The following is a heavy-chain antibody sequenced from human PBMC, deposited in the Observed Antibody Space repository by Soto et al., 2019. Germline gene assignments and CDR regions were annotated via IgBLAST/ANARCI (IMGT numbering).Heavy chain of an antibody. Sequence: EVQLLESGGGLVQPGGSLRLSCAASGFTFSSYAMSWVRQAPGKGLEWVSAISGGGGTTYYADSVKGRFTISRDNSKNTLYLQMNSLRAEDTDVYYCAKNVWGITIFGGMDVWGQGTTVTVSS. CDR3: AKNVWGITIFGGMDV. V-gene: IGHV3-23*01. J-gene: IGHJ6*02. D-gene: IGHD3-9*01. CDR1: GFTFSSYA. CDR2: ISGGGGTT.